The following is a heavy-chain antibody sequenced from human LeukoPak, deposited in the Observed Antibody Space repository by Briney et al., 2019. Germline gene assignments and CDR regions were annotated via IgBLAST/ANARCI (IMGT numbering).Heavy chain of an antibody. D-gene: IGHD2-21*02. Sequence: GGSLRLSCAASGFTFSSYAMSWVRQAPGKGLEWVSAISGSGGSTYYADSVKGRFTISRDNSKNTLYLQMNSLRAEDTAVYYCAKTGFVVVTAMSDYWGQGTLVTVSS. J-gene: IGHJ4*02. CDR3: AKTGFVVVTAMSDY. V-gene: IGHV3-23*01. CDR2: ISGSGGST. CDR1: GFTFSSYA.